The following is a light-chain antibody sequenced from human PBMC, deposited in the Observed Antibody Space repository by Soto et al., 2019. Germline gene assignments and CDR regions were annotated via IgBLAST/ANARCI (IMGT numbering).Light chain of an antibody. CDR2: GAS. CDR3: QHYGGSPLIT. V-gene: IGKV3-20*01. J-gene: IGKJ5*01. Sequence: IVLTQSPGSLSLSPGEGATLSCRASLSVSNNYLAWYQQKPGQALRLLIYGASTRATGIPDRSSGSGSGTDFTLSISRLDPEDSAVYFCQHYGGSPLITFGQGTRLEI. CDR1: LSVSNNY.